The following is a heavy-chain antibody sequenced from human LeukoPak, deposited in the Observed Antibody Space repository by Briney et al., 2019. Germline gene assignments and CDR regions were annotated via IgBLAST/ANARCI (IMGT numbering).Heavy chain of an antibody. CDR1: GYTFTAYY. V-gene: IGHV1-2*02. Sequence: ASVKVSCKASGYTFTAYYIHWVRQAPGQGLEWMGWINPNSGGTNYAQKFQGRVTMTRDTSISTAYMELSRLRSDDTAVYFCARRCDTSSYYTYYFDYWGQGALVTVSS. D-gene: IGHD3-22*01. CDR3: ARRCDTSSYYTYYFDY. J-gene: IGHJ4*02. CDR2: INPNSGGT.